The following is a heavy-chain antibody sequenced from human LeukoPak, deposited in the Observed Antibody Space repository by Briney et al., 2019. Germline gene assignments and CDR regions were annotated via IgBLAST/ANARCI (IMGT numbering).Heavy chain of an antibody. V-gene: IGHV3-30*02. CDR2: IAHHGNNK. D-gene: IGHD2-8*02. CDR3: AKDGSWSCTD. CDR1: ELRFSNYG. Sequence: GGSLRLSCVASELRFSNYGMSWVRQGPGKGLEWVAYIAHHGNNKYYADSVKGRFTISRDNSKGTLFLQMNSLRVDDTAVYYCAKDGSWSCTDWGQGTLVRVSS. J-gene: IGHJ4*02.